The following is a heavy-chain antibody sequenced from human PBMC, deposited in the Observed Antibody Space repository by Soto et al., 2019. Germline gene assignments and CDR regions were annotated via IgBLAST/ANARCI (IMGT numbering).Heavy chain of an antibody. J-gene: IGHJ6*02. D-gene: IGHD2-8*01. CDR1: GGSISSGGYY. V-gene: IGHV4-31*03. CDR3: ARVDCTNVVCYSHYGMDV. Sequence: QVQLQESGPGLVKPSQTLSLTCTVSGGSISSGGYYWSWIRQHPGKGLEWIGYIYYSGSTYYNPSLKSRVTISVDTSKNRFSLKLSSVTAADTAVYYCARVDCTNVVCYSHYGMDVWGQGTTVTVSS. CDR2: IYYSGST.